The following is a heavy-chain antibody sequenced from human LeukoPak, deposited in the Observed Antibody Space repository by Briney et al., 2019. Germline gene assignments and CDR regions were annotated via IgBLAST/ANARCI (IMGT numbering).Heavy chain of an antibody. CDR1: GGSISSSSYY. D-gene: IGHD6-19*01. V-gene: IGHV4-39*01. J-gene: IGHJ4*02. CDR2: IYYSGST. Sequence: SETLSLTCTVSGGSISSSSYYWGWIRQPPGKGLEWIGSIYYSGSTYYNPSLKSRVTISVDTSKNQFSLKLTSVTAADTAVYYCARHLRNTGYISGWAETNYWGQGTLVTVSS. CDR3: ARHLRNTGYISGWAETNY.